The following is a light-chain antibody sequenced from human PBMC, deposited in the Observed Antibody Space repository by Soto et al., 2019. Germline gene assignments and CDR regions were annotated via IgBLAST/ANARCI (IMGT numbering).Light chain of an antibody. Sequence: QSALPQPASGSGSPGQSITVSCTGTSSDVGAYDYVSWYQHHPGKAPKLMIYDVSYRPSGVSNRFSGSKSGNTASLTISGLQAEDEADYYCSSYTSSSTLVFGTGTKVTVL. V-gene: IGLV2-14*03. CDR3: SSYTSSSTLV. CDR2: DVS. J-gene: IGLJ1*01. CDR1: SSDVGAYDY.